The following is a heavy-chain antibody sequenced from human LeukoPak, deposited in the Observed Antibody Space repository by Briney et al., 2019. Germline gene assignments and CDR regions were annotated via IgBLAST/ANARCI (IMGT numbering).Heavy chain of an antibody. D-gene: IGHD3-10*01. CDR1: GFTFSSYG. J-gene: IGHJ4*02. CDR2: IRYDGSNK. Sequence: GGSLRLSCAASGFTFSSYGMHWVRRAPGKGLEWVAFIRYDGSNKYYADSVKGRFTISRDNSKNTLYLQMNSLRAEDTAVYYCAKDEGFGELAPYYFDYWGQGTLVTVSS. CDR3: AKDEGFGELAPYYFDY. V-gene: IGHV3-30*02.